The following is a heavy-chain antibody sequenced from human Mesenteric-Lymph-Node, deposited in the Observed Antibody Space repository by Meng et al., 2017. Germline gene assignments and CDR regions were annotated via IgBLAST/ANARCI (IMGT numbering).Heavy chain of an antibody. J-gene: IGHJ5*02. CDR1: GYTFTGYY. V-gene: IGHV1-2*02. CDR2: INPNSGGT. Sequence: QVQLVQHGAEVKKPWASVKFSGKASGYTFTGYYMHWVRQAPGQGLEWMGWINPNSGGTNYAQKFQGRVTMTRDTSISTAYMELSRLRSDDTAVYYCARIAVAGTRWFDPWGQGTLVTVSS. D-gene: IGHD6-19*01. CDR3: ARIAVAGTRWFDP.